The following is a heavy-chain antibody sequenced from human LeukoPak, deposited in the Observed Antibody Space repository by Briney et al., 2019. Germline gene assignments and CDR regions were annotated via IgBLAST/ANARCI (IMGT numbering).Heavy chain of an antibody. CDR3: ARYCSSTSCYTDY. V-gene: IGHV1-18*01. CDR2: ISAYNGNT. CDR1: GYTFTSYG. Sequence: VAAVKVSCKASGYTFTSYGISWVRQAPGQGLEWMGWISAYNGNTNYVQKLQGRVTMTTDTSTSTAYMELRSLRSDDTAVYYCARYCSSTSCYTDYWGQGTLVTVSS. J-gene: IGHJ4*02. D-gene: IGHD2-2*02.